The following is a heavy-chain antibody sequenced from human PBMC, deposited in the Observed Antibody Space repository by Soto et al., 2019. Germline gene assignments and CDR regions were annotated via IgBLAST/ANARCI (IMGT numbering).Heavy chain of an antibody. CDR1: GFTFSSYA. CDR2: ISGSGGST. J-gene: IGHJ6*03. Sequence: GGSLRLSCAASGFTFSSYAMSWVRRAPGKGLEWVSAISGSGGSTYYADSVKGRFTISRDNSKNTLYLQMNSLRAEDTAVYYCAKGCSGGSCYSISYYYYVDVWGKGTTVTVSS. D-gene: IGHD2-15*01. CDR3: AKGCSGGSCYSISYYYYVDV. V-gene: IGHV3-23*01.